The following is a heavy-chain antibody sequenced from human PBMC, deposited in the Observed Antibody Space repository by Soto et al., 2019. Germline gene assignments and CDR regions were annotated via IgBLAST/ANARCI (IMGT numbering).Heavy chain of an antibody. CDR1: GFTFSSYS. CDR2: ISSSSSYI. Sequence: EVQLVESGGGLVKPGGSLRLSCAASGFTFSSYSMNWVRQAPGKGLEWVSSISSSSSYIYYADSVKGRFTISRDNAKNSLYLQMNSLRAEDTAVYYCARDYSGSYYFGWYFDLWGRGTLVTVSS. V-gene: IGHV3-21*01. D-gene: IGHD1-26*01. J-gene: IGHJ2*01. CDR3: ARDYSGSYYFGWYFDL.